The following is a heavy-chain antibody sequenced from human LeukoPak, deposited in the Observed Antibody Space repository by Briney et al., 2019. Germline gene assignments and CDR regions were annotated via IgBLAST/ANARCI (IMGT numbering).Heavy chain of an antibody. V-gene: IGHV4-59*01. J-gene: IGHJ6*03. Sequence: PSGTLSLTCTVSGGSISSYYWSWIRQPSGKGLEWIGYIYYSGSTNYNPSLKSRVTISVDTSKNQFSLKLSSVTAADTAVYYCARGDSNYRNYYYYYMDVWGKGTTVTVSS. CDR2: IYYSGST. D-gene: IGHD4-11*01. CDR3: ARGDSNYRNYYYYYMDV. CDR1: GGSISSYY.